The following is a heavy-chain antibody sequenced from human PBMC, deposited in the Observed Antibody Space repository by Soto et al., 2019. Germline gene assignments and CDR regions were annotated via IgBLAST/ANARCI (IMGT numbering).Heavy chain of an antibody. CDR1: GGSFSAYY. D-gene: IGHD6-19*01. V-gene: IGHV4-34*12. CDR3: SRERGAVASTADAFDI. Sequence: PSETLSLTCAVYGGSFSAYYWSWVRQPPGKGLEWIGEIIHSESTKYNPSLKSRVTISVDTSKNQFSLKLSSVTSADTAVYYCSRERGAVASTADAFDIWGQGTMVTVSS. J-gene: IGHJ3*02. CDR2: IIHSEST.